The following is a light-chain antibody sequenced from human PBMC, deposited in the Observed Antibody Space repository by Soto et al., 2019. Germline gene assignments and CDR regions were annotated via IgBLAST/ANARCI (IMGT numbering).Light chain of an antibody. CDR2: EVT. Sequence: QSALNQPPSASGSPGKSVTISCTGTSSDVGAYKYVSWYQQHAGKAPKLVIYEVTKRPSGVPYRFSGSKSANTASLTVSGLQAEDEADYYCSSLASSNTWVFGGGTKLTVL. V-gene: IGLV2-8*01. CDR1: SSDVGAYKY. CDR3: SSLASSNTWV. J-gene: IGLJ3*02.